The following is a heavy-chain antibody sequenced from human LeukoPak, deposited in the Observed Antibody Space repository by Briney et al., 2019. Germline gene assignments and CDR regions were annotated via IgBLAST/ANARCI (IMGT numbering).Heavy chain of an antibody. CDR1: GGSISSYY. V-gene: IGHV4-59*01. Sequence: PSETLSLTCTVSGGSISSYYWSWIRQPPGKGLEWIGYIYYSGSTNYNPSLKSRVTISVDTSKNQFSLKLSSVTAADTAVCYCARDDYGDYGGFDYWGQGTLVTVSS. CDR2: IYYSGST. CDR3: ARDDYGDYGGFDY. J-gene: IGHJ4*02. D-gene: IGHD4-17*01.